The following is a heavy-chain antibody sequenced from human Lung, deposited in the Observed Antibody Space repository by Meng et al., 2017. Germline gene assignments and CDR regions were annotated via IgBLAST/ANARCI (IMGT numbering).Heavy chain of an antibody. D-gene: IGHD6-19*01. CDR3: VRSSAWVRTGFDP. CDR1: GGSISTSGYY. Sequence: QSQLRESGPGLVKPSEALSPTCSVSGGSISTSGYYWGWIRQPPGKGLEWIGSIGHSGFTYYTPSLKSRVAVSLDTSKSQFSLMLSSVTAADTAVYYCVRSSAWVRTGFDPWGQGTLVTVSS. J-gene: IGHJ5*02. CDR2: IGHSGFT. V-gene: IGHV4-39*01.